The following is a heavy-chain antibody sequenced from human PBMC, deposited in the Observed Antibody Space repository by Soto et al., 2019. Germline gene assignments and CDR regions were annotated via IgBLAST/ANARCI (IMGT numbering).Heavy chain of an antibody. V-gene: IGHV3-21*01. D-gene: IGHD6-13*01. Sequence: EVQLVESGGGLVKPGGSLRLSCAASGFTFSSYSMNWVRQAPGKGLEWVSSISSSSSYIYYADSVKGRFTISRDNAKNQLYLQMNSLRAEDTAVYYCARDRAAAPDGMDVWGQGTTVTVSS. J-gene: IGHJ6*02. CDR2: ISSSSSYI. CDR3: ARDRAAAPDGMDV. CDR1: GFTFSSYS.